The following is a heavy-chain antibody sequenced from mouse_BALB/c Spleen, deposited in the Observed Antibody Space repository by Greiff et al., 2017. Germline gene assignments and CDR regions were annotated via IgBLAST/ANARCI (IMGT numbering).Heavy chain of an antibody. CDR2: ICSGGST. V-gene: IGHV2-4-1*01. J-gene: IGHJ1*01. CDR1: GFSFTSYG. Sequence: QVQLKQSGPGLVQPSQTLSITCTASGFSFTSYGVHWVRQSPGKGLEWLGVICSGGSTDYNAAFISRLSISKDNSKTQVFFKMNSLQADDTAIYYCASPYDSSYGYFDVWGAGTTVTVSS. D-gene: IGHD1-1*01. CDR3: ASPYDSSYGYFDV.